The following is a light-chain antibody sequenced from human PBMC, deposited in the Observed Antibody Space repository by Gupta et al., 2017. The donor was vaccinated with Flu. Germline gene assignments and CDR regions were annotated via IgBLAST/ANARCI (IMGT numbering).Light chain of an antibody. CDR3: QKRSNGPFT. Sequence: EIVLTQSPATLSLSPGERATLSCRASQSVSSYLAWYQQKPGQAPRLLIDDASNRATGTPARRSGSGSGSDCTLTSSRLEAEDVAVYYRQKRSNGPFTFGPGTKVDIK. CDR1: QSVSSY. J-gene: IGKJ3*01. V-gene: IGKV3-11*01. CDR2: DAS.